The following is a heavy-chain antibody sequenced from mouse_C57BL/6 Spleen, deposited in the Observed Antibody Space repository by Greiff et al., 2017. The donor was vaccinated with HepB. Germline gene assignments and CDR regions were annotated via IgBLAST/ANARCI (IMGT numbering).Heavy chain of an antibody. CDR2: INPNNGGT. CDR1: GYTFTDYY. CDR3: ARIGSGYFDY. J-gene: IGHJ2*01. V-gene: IGHV1-26*01. Sequence: VQLQQSGPELVKPGASVKISCKASGYTFTDYYMNWVKQSHGKSLEWIGDINPNNGGTSYNQKFKGKATLTVDKSSSTAYMELRSLTSEDSAVYYCARIGSGYFDYWGQGTTLTVSS. D-gene: IGHD3-2*02.